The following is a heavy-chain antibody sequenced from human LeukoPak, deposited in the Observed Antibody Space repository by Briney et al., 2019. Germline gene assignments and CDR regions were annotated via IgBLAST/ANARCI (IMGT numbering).Heavy chain of an antibody. CDR2: INPNSGGT. CDR3: ARETQRFYMDV. J-gene: IGHJ6*03. D-gene: IGHD3-3*01. CDR1: GYTFTSYA. V-gene: IGHV1-2*02. Sequence: ASVKVSCKASGYTFTSYAMNWVRQAPGQGLEWMGWINPNSGGTNYAQKFQGRVTMTRDTSISTAYMELSRLRSDDTAVYYCARETQRFYMDVWGKGTTVTVSS.